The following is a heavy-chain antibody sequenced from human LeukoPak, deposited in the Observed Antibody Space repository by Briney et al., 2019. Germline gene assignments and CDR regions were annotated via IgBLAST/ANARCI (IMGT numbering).Heavy chain of an antibody. J-gene: IGHJ3*02. CDR1: GFTFSSYA. V-gene: IGHV3-33*01. CDR2: IWYDGSHG. D-gene: IGHD3-9*01. Sequence: PGGSLRLSCAASGFTFSSYAMRWVRQAPGKGLEWVAVIWYDGSHGYYAESVKGRFTISRDNSKNTMYLQMNSLRAEDTAVYYCAREDVLTGYSNAFDIWGQGTVVTVAS. CDR3: AREDVLTGYSNAFDI.